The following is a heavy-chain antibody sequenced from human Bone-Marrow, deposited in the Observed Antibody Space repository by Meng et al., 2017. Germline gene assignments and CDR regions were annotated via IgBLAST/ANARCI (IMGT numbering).Heavy chain of an antibody. J-gene: IGHJ4*02. CDR2: INSDGSST. CDR3: ARDVEHYYGSGRYYNDFAY. D-gene: IGHD3-10*01. V-gene: IGHV3-74*01. CDR1: GFTFSSYW. Sequence: GESLKISCAASGFTFSSYWMHWVRQAPGKGLVWVSRINSDGSSTSYADSVKGRFTISRDNAKNTLYLQMNSLRADDTAVYYCARDVEHYYGSGRYYNDFAYWGQGSLVTVSS.